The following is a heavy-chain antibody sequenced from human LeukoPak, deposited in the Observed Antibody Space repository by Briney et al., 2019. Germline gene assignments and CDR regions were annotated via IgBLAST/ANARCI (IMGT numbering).Heavy chain of an antibody. CDR1: GGSISSYY. D-gene: IGHD3-10*01. CDR3: ARVGGQYYYGSGSYLIY. CDR2: INHSGST. Sequence: SETLSLTCTVSGGSISSYYWSWIRQPPEKGLEWIGEINHSGSTNYNPSLKSRVTISVDTSKNQFSLKLSSVTAADTAVYYCARVGGQYYYGSGSYLIYWGQGTLVTVSS. J-gene: IGHJ4*02. V-gene: IGHV4-34*01.